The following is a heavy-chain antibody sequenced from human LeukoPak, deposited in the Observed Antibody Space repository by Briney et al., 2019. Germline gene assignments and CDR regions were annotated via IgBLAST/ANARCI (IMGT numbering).Heavy chain of an antibody. D-gene: IGHD4-17*01. Sequence: GGSLRLSCEGSAFIFSGHWMNWVRQAPGKGLEWVANIKQDGGEIYYVDSVKGRFTISRDNTKNSLYLQMNSLRAEDTAVHYCARDKTHDYGDSYFEYWGQGTLVTVSS. CDR3: ARDKTHDYGDSYFEY. CDR1: AFIFSGHW. CDR2: IKQDGGEI. V-gene: IGHV3-7*03. J-gene: IGHJ4*02.